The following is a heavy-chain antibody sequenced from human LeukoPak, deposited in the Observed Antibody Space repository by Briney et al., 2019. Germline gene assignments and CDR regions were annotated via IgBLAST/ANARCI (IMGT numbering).Heavy chain of an antibody. V-gene: IGHV3-43*02. CDR1: GFTFDDYV. J-gene: IGHJ4*02. CDR2: ISGDGGAT. D-gene: IGHD5-18*01. CDR3: AKGGYTYGGRLFDY. Sequence: GGSLRLSCAASGFTFDDYVMHWVRQAPGKGLEWVSFISGDGGATYYADSAKGRFTISRDNGRKTLYLQMHSLRTEDTALYYCAKGGYTYGGRLFDYWGQGTLVTVSS.